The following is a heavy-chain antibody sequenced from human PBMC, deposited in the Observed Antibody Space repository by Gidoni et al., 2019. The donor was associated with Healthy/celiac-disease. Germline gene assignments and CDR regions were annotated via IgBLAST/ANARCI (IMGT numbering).Heavy chain of an antibody. CDR2: INPNSGGT. V-gene: IGHV1-2*02. CDR3: ARGLPDIVVVPAATEDFDI. Sequence: QVQLVQSGAEVKKPGASVKVSCKASGYTFTGYYMHWVRQAPGQGLEWMGWINPNSGGTNYAQKFQGRVTMTRDTSISTAYMELSRLRSDDTAVYYCARGLPDIVVVPAATEDFDIWGQGTMVTVSS. CDR1: GYTFTGYY. D-gene: IGHD2-2*01. J-gene: IGHJ3*02.